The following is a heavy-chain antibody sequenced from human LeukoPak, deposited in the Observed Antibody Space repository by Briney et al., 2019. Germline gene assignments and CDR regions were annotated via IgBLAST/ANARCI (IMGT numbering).Heavy chain of an antibody. CDR1: GFTFSSYS. J-gene: IGHJ6*03. CDR2: ISSSSSYI. Sequence: PGGSLRLSCAASGFTFSSYSMNWVRQAPGKGLEWVSSISSSSSYIYYADSVKGRFTISRDNAKNSLYLQMNSLRAEDTAVYYCTRDERGGNSSSFYYYYYMDVGGKGTTVTVSS. D-gene: IGHD6-13*01. CDR3: TRDERGGNSSSFYYYYYMDV. V-gene: IGHV3-21*01.